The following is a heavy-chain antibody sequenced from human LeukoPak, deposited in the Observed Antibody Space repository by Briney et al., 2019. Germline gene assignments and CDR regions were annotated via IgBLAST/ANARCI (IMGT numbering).Heavy chain of an antibody. D-gene: IGHD3-9*01. Sequence: GGSLRLSCSASGFTFSSYGMHWVCQAPGKGLEWVAVVWYDGINKYYADSVKGRFTISRDNSKNTLYLQMNSLRAEDTAVYYCARSTSSEYDIYHFDYWGQGTLVTVSS. CDR2: VWYDGINK. J-gene: IGHJ4*02. CDR3: ARSTSSEYDIYHFDY. V-gene: IGHV3-33*01. CDR1: GFTFSSYG.